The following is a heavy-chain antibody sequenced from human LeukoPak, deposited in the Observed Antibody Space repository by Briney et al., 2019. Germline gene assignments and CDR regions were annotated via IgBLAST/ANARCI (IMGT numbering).Heavy chain of an antibody. CDR3: AAERYSDSCCWFDP. CDR2: IIPIFGTA. D-gene: IGHD1-26*01. J-gene: IGHJ5*02. CDR1: GGTFSSYA. V-gene: IGHV1-69*13. Sequence: GASVKVSCKASGGTFSSYAISWVRQAPGQGLEWMGGIIPIFGTANYAQKFQGRVTITADESTSTAYMELSSLRSEDTAVYYCAAERYSDSCCWFDPWGQGTLVTVSS.